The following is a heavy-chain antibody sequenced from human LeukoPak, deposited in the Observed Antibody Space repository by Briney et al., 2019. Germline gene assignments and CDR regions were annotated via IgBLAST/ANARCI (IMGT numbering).Heavy chain of an antibody. J-gene: IGHJ3*02. V-gene: IGHV3-9*01. CDR1: GFTFDDYA. D-gene: IGHD3-22*01. Sequence: GGSLRLSCAASGFTFDDYAMHWVRQAPGKGLEWVSGISWNSGSIGYADSVKGRFTISRDNAKNSLYLQMNSLRAEDTALYYCAKDSRHSSGVPDAFDIWGQGTMVTVSS. CDR2: ISWNSGSI. CDR3: AKDSRHSSGVPDAFDI.